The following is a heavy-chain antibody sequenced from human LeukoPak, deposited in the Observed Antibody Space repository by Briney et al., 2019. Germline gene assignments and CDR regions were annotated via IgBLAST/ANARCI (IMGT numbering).Heavy chain of an antibody. Sequence: GGSLRLSCVVSGFTVSSNYMSWVRQAPGKGLEWVSVIYSGGSTYYADSVKGRFAISRDNSKNTLYLQMNSLRAEDTAVYYCARGSGITIFGVDPGGMDVWGQGTTVTVSS. CDR1: GFTVSSNY. J-gene: IGHJ6*02. CDR2: IYSGGST. D-gene: IGHD3-3*01. CDR3: ARGSGITIFGVDPGGMDV. V-gene: IGHV3-66*01.